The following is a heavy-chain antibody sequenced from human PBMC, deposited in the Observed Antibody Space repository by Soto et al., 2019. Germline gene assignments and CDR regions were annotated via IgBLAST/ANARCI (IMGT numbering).Heavy chain of an antibody. CDR2: ISSSGSTI. D-gene: IGHD2-2*01. J-gene: IGHJ4*02. CDR1: GFTFSSYG. Sequence: GGSLRLSCAASGFTFSSYGMSWFRQAPGKGLEWASYISSSGSTIYYADSVKGRFTISRDSAKNSLYLQMNSLRAEDTAVYYCAREGTSGGIDYWGQGTLVTVSS. CDR3: AREGTSGGIDY. V-gene: IGHV3-48*03.